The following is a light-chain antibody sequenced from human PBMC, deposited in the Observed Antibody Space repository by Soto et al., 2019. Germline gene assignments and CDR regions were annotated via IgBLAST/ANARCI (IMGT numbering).Light chain of an antibody. V-gene: IGKV3-20*01. J-gene: IGKJ1*01. CDR2: GAS. CDR1: QSVSKY. Sequence: EIVLTQSPGTLALSPGEGATLSCRASQSVSKYLAWYQQKPGQAPRLLIYGASSRATGIPDSFSGSGSGTDLTLTNSRLEPEDFAVYYCQQYGGSPQTFGQGTKVDIK. CDR3: QQYGGSPQT.